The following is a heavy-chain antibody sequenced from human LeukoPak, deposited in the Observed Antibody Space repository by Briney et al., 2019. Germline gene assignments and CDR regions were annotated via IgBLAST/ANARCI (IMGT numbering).Heavy chain of an antibody. D-gene: IGHD1-26*01. V-gene: IGHV3-7*01. CDR1: GFTFSSYW. J-gene: IGHJ4*02. CDR2: IKQDGSEK. Sequence: GGSLRLSCAASGFTFSSYWMAWVRQAPGKGLEWVANIKQDGSEKHYMDSVKGRFTISRDNAKNSLFLQMNTLRAEDTAVYYCASRDGSYGYWGQGTQVIVSS. CDR3: ASRDGSYGY.